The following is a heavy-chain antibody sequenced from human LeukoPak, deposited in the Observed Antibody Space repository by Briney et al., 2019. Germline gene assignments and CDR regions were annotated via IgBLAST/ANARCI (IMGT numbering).Heavy chain of an antibody. V-gene: IGHV4-34*01. D-gene: IGHD2-2*02. CDR3: ARGHESGRGYCSSTSCYIFPYYYYGMDV. CDR1: GGSFSGYY. Sequence: SETLSLTCAVYGGSFSGYYWSWIRQPPGKGLEWIGEINHSGSTNYNPSLKSRVTMSVDTSKNQFSLKLSSVTAADTAVYYCARGHESGRGYCSSTSCYIFPYYYYGMDVWGQGTTVTVSS. CDR2: INHSGST. J-gene: IGHJ6*02.